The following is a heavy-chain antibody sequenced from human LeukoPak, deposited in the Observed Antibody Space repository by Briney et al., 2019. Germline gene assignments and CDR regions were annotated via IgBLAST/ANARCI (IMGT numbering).Heavy chain of an antibody. V-gene: IGHV4-4*02. Sequence: SETLSLTCAVSGGSITNNNWWNWVREPPGKGLEWIGEIHHSGSTNYNPSLKSRVTISVDKSKNQFSLKLSSVTAADTAVYYCAILFCTGDRCYRYFDQWGQGTLVTVSS. CDR2: IHHSGST. D-gene: IGHD2-15*01. J-gene: IGHJ4*02. CDR1: GGSITNNNW. CDR3: AILFCTGDRCYRYFDQ.